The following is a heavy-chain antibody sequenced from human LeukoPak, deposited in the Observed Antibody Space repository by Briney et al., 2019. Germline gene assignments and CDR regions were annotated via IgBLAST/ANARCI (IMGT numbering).Heavy chain of an antibody. J-gene: IGHJ6*02. CDR3: ARATSLVLPAADHYYYGLAV. Sequence: ASVKVSCKVSGYTLTELSMHWVRQAPGKGLEWMGGFDPEDGETIYAQKFQGRVTMTEDTSTDTAYMELSSLRSEDTAVYYCARATSLVLPAADHYYYGLAVWGQGTTATVSS. CDR1: GYTLTELS. V-gene: IGHV1-24*01. D-gene: IGHD2-2*01. CDR2: FDPEDGET.